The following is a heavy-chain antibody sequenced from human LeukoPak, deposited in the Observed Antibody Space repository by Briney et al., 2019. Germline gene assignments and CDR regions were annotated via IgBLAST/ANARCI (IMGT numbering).Heavy chain of an antibody. CDR3: AREVVLNWGYYFDY. CDR1: GLTFKSYA. Sequence: PGRSLRLSCAAYGLTFKSYAMSSVRQSLGKGLERVSRNNSRGSSTYYAYSVKGRFTISRDNSKNTLYLQMNSLRPEDTAVYYCAREVVLNWGYYFDYWGQGTLVTVSS. CDR2: NNSRGSST. J-gene: IGHJ4*02. D-gene: IGHD7-27*01. V-gene: IGHV3-23*01.